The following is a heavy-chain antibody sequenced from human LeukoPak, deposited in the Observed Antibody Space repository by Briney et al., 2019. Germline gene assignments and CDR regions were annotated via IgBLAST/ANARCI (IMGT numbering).Heavy chain of an antibody. CDR1: GGSISSGDYY. CDR3: ARESERDSSSSRGPDRLGFPYDAFDI. Sequence: PSETLSLTCTVSGGSISSGDYYWSWIRQPPGKGLEWIGYIYYSGSTYYNPSLKSRVTISVDTSKNQFSLKLSSVTAADTAVYYCARESERDSSSSRGPDRLGFPYDAFDIWGQGTMVTVSS. CDR2: IYYSGST. V-gene: IGHV4-30-4*01. D-gene: IGHD6-6*01. J-gene: IGHJ3*02.